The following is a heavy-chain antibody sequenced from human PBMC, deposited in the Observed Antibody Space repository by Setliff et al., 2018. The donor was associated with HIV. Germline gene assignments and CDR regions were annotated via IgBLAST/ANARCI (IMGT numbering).Heavy chain of an antibody. V-gene: IGHV4-59*01. J-gene: IGHJ4*02. CDR1: SGSISVYY. CDR2: VSYSGST. CDR3: ARARGRAQLSYYFDY. D-gene: IGHD2-2*01. Sequence: SETLSLTCSVPSGSISVYYWSWVRQPPGRGLEWIGYVSYSGSTSYNPTLNSRVTMSVDTSRDQFSLKLSSVTAADTAVYYCARARGRAQLSYYFDYWGQGGLGTSPQ.